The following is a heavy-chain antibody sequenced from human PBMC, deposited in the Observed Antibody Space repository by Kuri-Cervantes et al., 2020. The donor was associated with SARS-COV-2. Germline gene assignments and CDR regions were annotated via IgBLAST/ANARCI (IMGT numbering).Heavy chain of an antibody. CDR3: ARDVGDYRGTFDS. D-gene: IGHD4-23*01. CDR2: ISYDGSNE. V-gene: IGHV3-30-3*01. Sequence: GESLKISCAASGFTFSSYAMHWVRQAPGKGLEWVAVISYDGSNEYYADSVKGRFTISRDNSKNTLYLQMNSLKTEDTAVYYCARDVGDYRGTFDSWGQGTLVTVSS. CDR1: GFTFSSYA. J-gene: IGHJ4*02.